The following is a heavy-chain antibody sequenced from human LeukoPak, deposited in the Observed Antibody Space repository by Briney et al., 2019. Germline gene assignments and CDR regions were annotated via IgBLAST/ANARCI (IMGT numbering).Heavy chain of an antibody. V-gene: IGHV4-4*07. Sequence: SETLSLTCTVSGGSISSYYWSWIRQFAGKGLEWIGRIYTSGSTNYNPSVRSRVTMSLDTSKNQFSLRLTSVTAADTAVYYCVRLGVVGLDQNWFDPWGQGTLVTVSS. D-gene: IGHD2-2*01. CDR2: IYTSGST. CDR1: GGSISSYY. CDR3: VRLGVVGLDQNWFDP. J-gene: IGHJ5*02.